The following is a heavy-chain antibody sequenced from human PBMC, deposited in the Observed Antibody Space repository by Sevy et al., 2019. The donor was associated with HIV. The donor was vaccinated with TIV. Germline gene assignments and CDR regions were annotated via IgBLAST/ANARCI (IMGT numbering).Heavy chain of an antibody. CDR3: AREGCSQPHDY. D-gene: IGHD2-8*01. Sequence: GGSLRLSCAASGFTFSRYSMSWVRQPPGKGLEWVSTLSFGCGEINYADSVKGRFTISRDNPKSSVYLQMNNLRPEDTAVYYCAREGCSQPHDYWGQGTLVTVSS. J-gene: IGHJ4*02. CDR2: LSFGCGEI. V-gene: IGHV3-23*01. CDR1: GFTFSRYS.